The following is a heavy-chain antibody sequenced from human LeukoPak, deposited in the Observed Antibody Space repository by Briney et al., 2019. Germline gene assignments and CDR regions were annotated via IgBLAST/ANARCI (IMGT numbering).Heavy chain of an antibody. CDR1: GYTFTGHY. CDR2: INPNSGGT. J-gene: IGHJ6*03. V-gene: IGHV1-2*02. CDR3: ARDFTGTRTNYYYYYMDV. D-gene: IGHD1-7*01. Sequence: ASVKVSCKASGYTFTGHYMHWVRQAPGQGLEWMGWINPNSGGTNYAQKFQGRVTMTRDTSISTAYMELSRLRSDDTAVYYCARDFTGTRTNYYYYYMDVWGKGTTVAISS.